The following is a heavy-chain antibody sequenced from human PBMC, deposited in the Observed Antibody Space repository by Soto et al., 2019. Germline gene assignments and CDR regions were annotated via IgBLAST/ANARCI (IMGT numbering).Heavy chain of an antibody. CDR2: IYHSGST. Sequence: SETLSLTCAVSGGSISSGGYSWSWIRQPPGKGLEWIGYIYHSGSTYYNPSLKSRVTISVDRSKNQFALNLRSVTAADTAVYFCSRLRYGGHLDYWGQGRPVTVSS. D-gene: IGHD2-15*01. CDR3: SRLRYGGHLDY. J-gene: IGHJ4*02. V-gene: IGHV4-30-2*01. CDR1: GGSISSGGYS.